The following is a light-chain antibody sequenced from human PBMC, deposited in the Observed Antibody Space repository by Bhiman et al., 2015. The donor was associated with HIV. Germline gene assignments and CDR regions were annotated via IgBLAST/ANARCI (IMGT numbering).Light chain of an antibody. J-gene: IGLJ1*01. Sequence: SYELAQPPSVSLSPGQTATITCSGDKLGEKFASWYQQKPGQSPILIIYQNNKRASGIPERISGSNSGDTATLTISGAQAMDGADYYCQAWDSSTGVFGPGTRVTVL. CDR3: QAWDSSTGV. CDR2: QNN. CDR1: KLGEKF. V-gene: IGLV3-1*01.